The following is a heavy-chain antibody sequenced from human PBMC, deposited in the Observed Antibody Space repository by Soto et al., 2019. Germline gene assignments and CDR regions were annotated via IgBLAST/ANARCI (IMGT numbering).Heavy chain of an antibody. Sequence: ASVKVSCKASGYTFTSYGISWVRQAPGQGLEWMGWISAYNGNVYYTQKLQGRVTLTTDPSTSTAYMELSSLRSEDTAVYYCARTSVSIAVAGNNNWFDPWGQGTLVTVSS. D-gene: IGHD6-19*01. J-gene: IGHJ5*02. CDR3: ARTSVSIAVAGNNNWFDP. CDR2: ISAYNGNV. CDR1: GYTFTSYG. V-gene: IGHV1-18*01.